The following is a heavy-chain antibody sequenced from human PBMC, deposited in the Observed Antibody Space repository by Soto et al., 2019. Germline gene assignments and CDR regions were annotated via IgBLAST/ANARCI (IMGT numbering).Heavy chain of an antibody. J-gene: IGHJ6*02. V-gene: IGHV3-33*01. CDR3: ARDGGTDYYYYGMDV. D-gene: IGHD1-1*01. CDR2: IWYDGSNK. CDR1: GFTFSSYG. Sequence: QVQLVESGGGVVQPGRSLRLSCAASGFTFSSYGMHWVRQAPGKGLEWVAVIWYDGSNKYYADSVKGRFTISRDTSKNTLYLQMNSLRAEDTAVYYCARDGGTDYYYYGMDVWGQGTTVTVSS.